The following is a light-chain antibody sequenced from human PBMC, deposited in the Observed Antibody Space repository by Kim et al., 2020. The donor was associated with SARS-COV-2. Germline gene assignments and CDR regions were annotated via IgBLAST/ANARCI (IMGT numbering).Light chain of an antibody. CDR2: KAS. Sequence: DIQMTQSPSTLSASVGDRVTITCRASQSISSWLAWYQQKPGKAPKLLIYKASSLQSGVPSRFSGSGSETEFTLTISSLQPDDFATYYCQQYNSDSGTFGQGTKVDIK. CDR3: QQYNSDSGT. CDR1: QSISSW. V-gene: IGKV1-5*03. J-gene: IGKJ1*01.